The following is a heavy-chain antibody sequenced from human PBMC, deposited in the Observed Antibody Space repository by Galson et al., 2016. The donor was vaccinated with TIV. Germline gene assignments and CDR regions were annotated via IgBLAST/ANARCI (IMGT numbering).Heavy chain of an antibody. V-gene: IGHV3-30*18. CDR2: ISNEGSHT. J-gene: IGHJ6*02. Sequence: SLRLSCAASGFRFSDFGIHWVRQAPGKGLEWVAVISNEGSHTYYVDSVKGRFTISRDNSKNTLYLQMDSLRAEDTAVYYCAKQFVDVWGQGTTVTVSS. D-gene: IGHD5-24*01. CDR3: AKQFVDV. CDR1: GFRFSDFG.